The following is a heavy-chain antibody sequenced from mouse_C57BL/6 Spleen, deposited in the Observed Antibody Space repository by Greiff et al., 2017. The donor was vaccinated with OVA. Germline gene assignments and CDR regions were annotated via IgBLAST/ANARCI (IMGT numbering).Heavy chain of an antibody. CDR3: AREGAYDYDDYFDY. Sequence: VQLKQSGPGLVKPSQSLSLTCSVTGYSITSGYYWNWIRQFPGNKLEWMGYISYDGSNNYNPSLKNRISITRDTSKNQFFLKLNSVTTEDTATYYCAREGAYDYDDYFDYWGQGTTLTVSS. V-gene: IGHV3-6*01. J-gene: IGHJ2*01. CDR1: GYSITSGYY. CDR2: ISYDGSN. D-gene: IGHD2-4*01.